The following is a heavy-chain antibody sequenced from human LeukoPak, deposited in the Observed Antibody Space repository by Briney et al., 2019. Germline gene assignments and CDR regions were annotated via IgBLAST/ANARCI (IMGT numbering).Heavy chain of an antibody. J-gene: IGHJ4*02. V-gene: IGHV3-74*01. Sequence: GGSLRLSCAASGFSFSTYEFHWVRQAPGKGLVWVSRINSDGSSTSYADSVKGRFTISRDNAKNTLYLQMNSLRAEDTAVYYCAREFDTNNFDYWGQGTLVTVSS. CDR3: AREFDTNNFDY. D-gene: IGHD1/OR15-1a*01. CDR2: INSDGSST. CDR1: GFSFSTYE.